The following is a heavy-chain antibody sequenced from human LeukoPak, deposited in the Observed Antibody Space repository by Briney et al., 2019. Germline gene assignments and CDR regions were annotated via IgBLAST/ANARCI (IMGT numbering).Heavy chain of an antibody. CDR3: ASWFRYCSGGSCYNGMDV. Sequence: SVKVSCKASGGTFSSYAISWVRQAPGQGLEWMGRIIPIFGIVNYAQKFQGRVTITADKSTSTAYMELSSLRSEDTAVYYCASWFRYCSGGSCYNGMDVWGQGTTVTVSS. CDR2: IIPIFGIV. D-gene: IGHD2-15*01. J-gene: IGHJ6*02. CDR1: GGTFSSYA. V-gene: IGHV1-69*04.